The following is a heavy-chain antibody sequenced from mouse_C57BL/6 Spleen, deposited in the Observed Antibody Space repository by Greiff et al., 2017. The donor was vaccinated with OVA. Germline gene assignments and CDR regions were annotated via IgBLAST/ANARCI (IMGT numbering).Heavy chain of an antibody. CDR3: ARWDTTAWYFDV. V-gene: IGHV1-55*01. D-gene: IGHD1-2*01. CDR1: GYTFTSYW. CDR2: IYPGSGST. J-gene: IGHJ1*03. Sequence: QVQLQQSGAELVKPGASVKMSYKASGYTFTSYWITWVKQRPGQGLEWIGDIYPGSGSTNYNEKFKSKAPLTVDTSSSTAYMQLSSLTSEDSAVDYCARWDTTAWYFDVWGTGTTVTVSA.